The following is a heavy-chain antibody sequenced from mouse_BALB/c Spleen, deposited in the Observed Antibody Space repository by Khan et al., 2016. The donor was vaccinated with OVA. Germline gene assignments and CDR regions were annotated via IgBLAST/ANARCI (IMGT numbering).Heavy chain of an antibody. J-gene: IGHJ4*01. CDR2: INYSGST. V-gene: IGHV3-2*02. CDR3: ASELGRYYAMDY. D-gene: IGHD4-1*01. Sequence: EVKLLESGPGLVKPSQSLSLTCTVTGYSITSDYAWNWIRQFPGNKLEWMGYINYSGSTTYNPSLKSRISITRDTSKSQFFLQLSSVTTEDTATYYCASELGRYYAMDYWGQGTSVTVSS. CDR1: GYSITSDYA.